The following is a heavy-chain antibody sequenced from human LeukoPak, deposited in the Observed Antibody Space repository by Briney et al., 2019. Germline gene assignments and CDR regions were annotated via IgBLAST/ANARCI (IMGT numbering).Heavy chain of an antibody. CDR2: IYHTGST. CDR1: GGSISGSYW. J-gene: IGHJ5*02. Sequence: SGTLSLTCAVSGGSISGSYWWSWVRQPPGRGLEWIGEIYHTGSTNYNPSLKSRVTISVDTSKNQFSLKLSSVTAADTAVYYCARGKNYYGSGSYYNAKPRPLNWFDPWGRGTLVTVSS. V-gene: IGHV4-4*02. CDR3: ARGKNYYGSGSYYNAKPRPLNWFDP. D-gene: IGHD3-10*01.